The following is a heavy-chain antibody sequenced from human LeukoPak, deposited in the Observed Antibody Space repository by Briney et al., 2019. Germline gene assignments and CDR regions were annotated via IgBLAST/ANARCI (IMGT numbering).Heavy chain of an antibody. D-gene: IGHD3-16*01. V-gene: IGHV3-23*01. CDR2: IFGGGAGS. CDR3: AKFEGHPWGTYHHDY. CDR1: GFIFSDYA. Sequence: GGSLRLSCAASGFIFSDYAMGWVRQAPGKGLEWVWAIFGGGAGSYSAASVKGRFTISRDNSKNTLYLQMTSLRADDTAVYYCAKFEGHPWGTYHHDYWGQGTLVTVSS. J-gene: IGHJ4*02.